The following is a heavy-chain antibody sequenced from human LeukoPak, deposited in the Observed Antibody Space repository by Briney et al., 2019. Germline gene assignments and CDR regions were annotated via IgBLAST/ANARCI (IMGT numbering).Heavy chain of an antibody. CDR2: ISGSGGST. Sequence: PGGSLRLSCAASGFTFSSYAMSWVRQAPGKGLEWVSAISGSGGSTYYADSVKGRFTISRDNAKNSLYLQMNSLRAEDTAVYYCARRGGSYFYFDYWGQGTLVTVSS. CDR1: GFTFSSYA. J-gene: IGHJ4*02. CDR3: ARRGGSYFYFDY. D-gene: IGHD1-26*01. V-gene: IGHV3-23*01.